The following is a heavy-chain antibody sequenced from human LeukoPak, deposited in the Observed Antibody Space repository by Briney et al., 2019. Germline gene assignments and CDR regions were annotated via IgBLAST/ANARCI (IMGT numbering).Heavy chain of an antibody. CDR1: GFTVSSNY. D-gene: IGHD2-21*02. J-gene: IGHJ4*02. CDR2: IYSGGST. CDR3: ARGVVTAIFDY. V-gene: IGHV3-66*01. Sequence: GGSLRLSCAASGFTVSSNYMSWVRQAPGKGLEWVSVIYSGGSTYYADSVKGRFTITRDNSKNTLYLQMNSLRAEDTAVYYCARGVVTAIFDYWGQGTLVTVSS.